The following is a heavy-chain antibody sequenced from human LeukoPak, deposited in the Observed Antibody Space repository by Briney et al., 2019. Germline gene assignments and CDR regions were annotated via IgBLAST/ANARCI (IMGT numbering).Heavy chain of an antibody. CDR3: ATTYYYEQKWD. V-gene: IGHV4-34*01. Sequence: SETLSLTCAVYGGSFSGYYWSWIRQPPGKGLEWIGEINHSGSTNYNPSLKSRVTISVDTSKNQFSLKLSSVTAADTAVYYCATTYYYEQKWDWGQGTLVTVSS. D-gene: IGHD3-22*01. J-gene: IGHJ4*02. CDR2: INHSGST. CDR1: GGSFSGYY.